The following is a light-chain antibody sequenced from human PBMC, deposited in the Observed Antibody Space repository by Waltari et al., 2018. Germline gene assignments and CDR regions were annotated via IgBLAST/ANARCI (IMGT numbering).Light chain of an antibody. CDR3: QHYHNWPST. V-gene: IGKV3-15*01. J-gene: IGKJ5*01. CDR2: DAS. Sequence: IVMTPSPAPLTVSPGERVTLSCRASQNIGSHLSWYQQKPGQAPRLLIFDASTRATGIPARFGGSGSGTEFTLTISSLQSEDSAIYYCQHYHNWPSTFGQGTRLEIK. CDR1: QNIGSH.